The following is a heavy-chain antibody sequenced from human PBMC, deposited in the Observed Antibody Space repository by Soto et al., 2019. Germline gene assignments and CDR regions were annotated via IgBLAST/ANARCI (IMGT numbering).Heavy chain of an antibody. CDR3: ARSGEDIALIQH. CDR2: IYYSGST. J-gene: IGHJ1*01. CDR1: GDSISSGSYY. Sequence: PSETLSLTCTVSGDSISSGSYYWGWIRQPPGKGLEWIGGIYYSGSTYYNPSLKSRVTISVDTSKNQFSLKLSSVTAADTAVYYCARSGEDIALIQHWGQGTLVT. D-gene: IGHD3-3*02. V-gene: IGHV4-39*01.